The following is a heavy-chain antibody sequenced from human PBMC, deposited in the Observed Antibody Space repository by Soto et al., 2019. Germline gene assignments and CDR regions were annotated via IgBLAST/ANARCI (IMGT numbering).Heavy chain of an antibody. CDR2: IHYSGST. V-gene: IGHV4-31*03. CDR1: GGSISSGGYY. J-gene: IGHJ5*02. CDR3: AKFSYHDSSGYYFYWFDP. D-gene: IGHD3-22*01. Sequence: PSETLSLTCTVSGGSISSGGYYWSWIRQHPGKGLEWIGYIHYSGSTYYNPSLKSRVTISVDTSKNQFSLKLSSVTAADTAVYYCAKFSYHDSSGYYFYWFDPWGQGALVTVS.